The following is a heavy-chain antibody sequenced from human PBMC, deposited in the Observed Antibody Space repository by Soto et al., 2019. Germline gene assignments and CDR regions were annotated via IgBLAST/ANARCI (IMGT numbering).Heavy chain of an antibody. D-gene: IGHD3-3*01. CDR2: ISYDGSNK. V-gene: IGHV3-30-3*01. CDR1: GFTFSSYA. CDR3: ASERKECSHRHGGMDV. Sequence: GSLRLSCAASGFTFSSYAMHWVRQAPGKGLEWVAVISYDGSNKYYADSVKGRFTISRDNSKNTLYLQMNSLRAEDTAVYYCASERKECSHRHGGMDVWGQGTTVTVSS. J-gene: IGHJ6*02.